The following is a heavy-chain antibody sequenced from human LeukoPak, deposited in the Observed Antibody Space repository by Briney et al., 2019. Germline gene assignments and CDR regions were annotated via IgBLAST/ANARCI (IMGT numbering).Heavy chain of an antibody. J-gene: IGHJ3*02. CDR3: TYYYDSSGYYVGAFDI. CDR1: GGSISSGGYY. V-gene: IGHV4-30-2*01. Sequence: SETLSLTCTVSGGSISSGGYYWRWVRQPPGKGLEWIGYIYYSGSTYYNPSLKSRVTISVDRSKNQFSLKLSSVTAADTAVYYCTYYYDSSGYYVGAFDIWGQGTMVTVSS. CDR2: IYYSGST. D-gene: IGHD3-22*01.